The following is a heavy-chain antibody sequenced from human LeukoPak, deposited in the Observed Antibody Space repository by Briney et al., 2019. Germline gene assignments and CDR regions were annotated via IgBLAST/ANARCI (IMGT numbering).Heavy chain of an antibody. V-gene: IGHV3-74*01. J-gene: IGHJ5*02. CDR3: ARGAGIYYTTGWTGWFDP. CDR2: SNSDGSST. D-gene: IGHD6-19*01. Sequence: RPGGSLRLSCAASGFTFNRHWMHWVRQAPGEGLVWVSCSNSDGSSTVHADSVKGRFTISRDNAKNTLYQQMHSLRAEDTAVYYCARGAGIYYTTGWTGWFDPWGQGTLVTVTS. CDR1: GFTFNRHW.